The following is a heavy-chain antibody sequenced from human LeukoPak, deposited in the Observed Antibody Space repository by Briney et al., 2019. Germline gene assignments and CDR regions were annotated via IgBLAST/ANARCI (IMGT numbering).Heavy chain of an antibody. Sequence: PSETLSLTCTVSGGSISSSGYYWGWIRQPPGKGLKWIGSIYFSGSTYYNPSLKSRVTISVDTSKNLFSLKLSSVTAAETAVYYCARQAAAGTFYYGMDVWGQGTTVTVPS. J-gene: IGHJ6*02. CDR1: GGSISSSGYY. CDR3: ARQAAAGTFYYGMDV. CDR2: IYFSGST. V-gene: IGHV4-39*01. D-gene: IGHD6-13*01.